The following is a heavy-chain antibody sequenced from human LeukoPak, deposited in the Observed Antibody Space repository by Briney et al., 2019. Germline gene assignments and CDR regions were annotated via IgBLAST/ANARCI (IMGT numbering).Heavy chain of an antibody. V-gene: IGHV1-69*04. CDR2: IIPILTA. D-gene: IGHD3-9*01. Sequence: SVKVSCKASGGTFNSDAINWVRQAPGQGPEWMGRIIPILTATYAPLFQDRLTITADTSTSTAYMELSSLGSEDTAVYYCARHPTYFDWLTDWGQGTLVTVSS. J-gene: IGHJ4*02. CDR3: ARHPTYFDWLTD. CDR1: GGTFNSDA.